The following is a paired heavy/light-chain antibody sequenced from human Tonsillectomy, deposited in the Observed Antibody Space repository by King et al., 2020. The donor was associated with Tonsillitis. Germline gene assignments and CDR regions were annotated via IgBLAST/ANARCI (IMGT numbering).Heavy chain of an antibody. Sequence: QVQLVQSGAEVKEPGASVKVSCKASGYTFTAYYMAWVRQAPGQGLEWMGWINTNTGGTHSAQKFQGRVTMTRDTSITTAYMELSRLRSDDTAMYYCASDPMYGGYGMDVWGQGTTVTVSS. CDR1: GYTFTAYY. CDR3: ASDPMYGGYGMDV. CDR2: INTNTGGT. V-gene: IGHV1-2*02. J-gene: IGHJ6*02. D-gene: IGHD3-10*02.
Light chain of an antibody. CDR3: AAWDDSLNGPV. CDR1: SSNIGSNT. V-gene: IGLV1-44*01. CDR2: SNN. J-gene: IGLJ3*02. Sequence: QSVLTQPPSASGTPGQRVTVSCSGSSSNIGSNTVNWYQQLPGTAPKLLINSNNQRPSGVPDRFSGSKSGTSASLAISGLQSEDEADYYCAAWDDSLNGPVFGGGTKLTVL.